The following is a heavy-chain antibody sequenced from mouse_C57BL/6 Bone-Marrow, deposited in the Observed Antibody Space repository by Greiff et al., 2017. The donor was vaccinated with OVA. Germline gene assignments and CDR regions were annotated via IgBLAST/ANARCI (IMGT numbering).Heavy chain of an antibody. J-gene: IGHJ2*01. CDR3: ARRLLRYPFDY. D-gene: IGHD1-1*01. Sequence: VKLLESGAELARPGASVKLSCKASGYTFTSYGISWVKQRTGQGLEWIGEIYPRSGNTYYNEKFKGKATLTADKSSSTAYMELRGLTSEDSAVYFCARRLLRYPFDYWGQGTTLTVSS. CDR2: IYPRSGNT. V-gene: IGHV1-81*01. CDR1: GYTFTSYG.